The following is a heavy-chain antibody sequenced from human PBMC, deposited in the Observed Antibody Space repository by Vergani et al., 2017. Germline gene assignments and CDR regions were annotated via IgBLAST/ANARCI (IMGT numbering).Heavy chain of an antibody. CDR3: ARVTPGYSSGWYSSWDAFDI. CDR1: GFTFSSYG. D-gene: IGHD6-19*01. J-gene: IGHJ3*02. V-gene: IGHV3-33*01. Sequence: QVQLVESGGGVVQPGRSLRLSCAASGFTFSSYGMHWVRPAPGKGLEWVAVIWYDGSKKYYADSVKGRFTISRDNSKNTLYLQMNSLRAEDTAVYYCARVTPGYSSGWYSSWDAFDIWGQGTTVTVSS. CDR2: IWYDGSKK.